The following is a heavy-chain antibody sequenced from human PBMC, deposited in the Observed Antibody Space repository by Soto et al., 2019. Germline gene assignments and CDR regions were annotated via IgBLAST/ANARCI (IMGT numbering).Heavy chain of an antibody. CDR2: IKGDGSST. CDR1: GFTFSGCW. J-gene: IGHJ4*02. D-gene: IGHD1-26*01. CDR3: ARDPFGATTY. V-gene: IGHV3-74*01. Sequence: GVPLRLSCGASGFTFSGCWMHWVRQVPGKGLVWVSRIKGDGSSTSYADSVKGRFTISRDNAKNTLYLQMNSLRAEDTAVYYCARDPFGATTYWGQGT.